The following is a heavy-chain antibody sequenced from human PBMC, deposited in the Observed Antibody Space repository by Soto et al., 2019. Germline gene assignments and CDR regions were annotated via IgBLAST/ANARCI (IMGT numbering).Heavy chain of an antibody. CDR2: IYHSGST. V-gene: IGHV4-38-2*02. J-gene: IGHJ4*02. Sequence: PSETLSLTCAVSGYSTSSGYYWGWIRQPPGKGLEWIGSIYHSGSTYYNPSLKSRVTISVDTSKNQFSLKLSSVTAADTAVYYCARELERIDYWGQGTLVTVSS. D-gene: IGHD1-1*01. CDR1: GYSTSSGYY. CDR3: ARELERIDY.